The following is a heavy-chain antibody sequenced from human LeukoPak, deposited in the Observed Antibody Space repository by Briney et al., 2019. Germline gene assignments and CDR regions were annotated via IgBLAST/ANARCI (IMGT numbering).Heavy chain of an antibody. CDR3: ARTSIYYDSSGYRS. J-gene: IGHJ5*02. D-gene: IGHD3-22*01. CDR1: GGSFSGYQ. V-gene: IGHV4-34*01. CDR2: INHSGST. Sequence: SETLSLTCAVYGGSFSGYQWSWIRQPPGKGLEGIGEINHSGSTNYNPSLKSRVNISVDTSKNQFSLKLSSVTAADTAVYYCARTSIYYDSSGYRSWGQGTLVTVSS.